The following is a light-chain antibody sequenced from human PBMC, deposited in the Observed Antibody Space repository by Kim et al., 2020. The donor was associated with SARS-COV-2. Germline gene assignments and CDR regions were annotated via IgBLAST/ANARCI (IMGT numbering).Light chain of an antibody. V-gene: IGLV4-69*01. Sequence: VKLTCTRSSGHSSYAIAWHQQQPEKGPRYLMKLNSDGSHSKGDGIPDRFSGSSSGAERYLTISSLQSEDEADYYCQTWGTGIHWVFGGGTQLTVL. CDR3: QTWGTGIHWV. CDR1: SGHSSYA. J-gene: IGLJ3*02. CDR2: LNSDGSH.